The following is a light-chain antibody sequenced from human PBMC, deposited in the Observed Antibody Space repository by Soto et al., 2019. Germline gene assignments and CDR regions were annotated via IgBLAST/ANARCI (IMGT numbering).Light chain of an antibody. V-gene: IGKV3-20*01. CDR1: QSVSSNY. J-gene: IGKJ2*03. Sequence: EIVLTQSPGTLSLSPGERATLSCRASQSVSSNYLAWYQQKPGQAPRFLIYGTSRRATGFPDRFSGSGSGTDFTLTISRLEPEDFGVYYCQQYCSSLFCFGQGTKLEIK. CDR2: GTS. CDR3: QQYCSSLFC.